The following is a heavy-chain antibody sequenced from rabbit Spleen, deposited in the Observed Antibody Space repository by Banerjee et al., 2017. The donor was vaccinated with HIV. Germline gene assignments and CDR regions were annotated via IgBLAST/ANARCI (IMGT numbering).Heavy chain of an antibody. CDR2: IDPGFGST. Sequence: QLKESGGGLVKPGGSLKLSCKASGIDFSTYYMNWVRQAPGKGLEWIGYIDPGFGSTYYANWVNGRFTISSHNAQNTLYLQLNSLTAADTATYFCARDGAGSSYFNLWGPGTLVTVS. CDR3: ARDGAGSSYFNL. CDR1: GIDFSTYY. D-gene: IGHD8-1*01. V-gene: IGHV1S7*01. J-gene: IGHJ4*01.